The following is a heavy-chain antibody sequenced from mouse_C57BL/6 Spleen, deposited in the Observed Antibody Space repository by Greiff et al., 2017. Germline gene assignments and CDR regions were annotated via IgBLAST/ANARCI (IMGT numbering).Heavy chain of an antibody. D-gene: IGHD2-1*01. CDR1: GYSFTSYY. J-gene: IGHJ2*01. CDR2: IYPGSGNT. V-gene: IGHV1-66*01. Sequence: QVQLKESGPELVKPGASVKISCKASGYSFTSYYIHWVKQRPGQGLEWIGWIYPGSGNTKYNEKFRGKATLTADTSSSTAYMQLSSLTSEDSAVYYCARAGNYPNYFDYWGQGTTLTVSS. CDR3: ARAGNYPNYFDY.